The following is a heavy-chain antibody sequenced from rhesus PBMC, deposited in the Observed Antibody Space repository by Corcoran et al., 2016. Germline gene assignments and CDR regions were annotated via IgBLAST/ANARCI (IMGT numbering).Heavy chain of an antibody. CDR3: ARRKVLFDY. J-gene: IGHJ4*01. CDR1: GGSVSSSNW. Sequence: QVQLQESGPGLVKPSETLSLTCAVSGGSVSSSNWWSWIRQPPGKGLEWIGYISGSSGSNYYHPSLRCRVTLSTDTSKTQFSLKLSSVTAADTAVYYCARRKVLFDYWGQGVLVTVSS. V-gene: IGHV4-65*01. CDR2: ISGSSGSN.